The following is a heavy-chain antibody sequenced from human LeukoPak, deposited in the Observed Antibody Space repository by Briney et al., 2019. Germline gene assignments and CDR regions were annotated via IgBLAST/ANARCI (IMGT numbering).Heavy chain of an antibody. V-gene: IGHV3-23*01. CDR1: GFTFSSYA. Sequence: HTGGSLRLSCAVSGFTFSSYAMHWVRQAPGKGLEWVSTITKSGDSTYHVDSVKGRFTISRDNSKNTLYLQMNSLRAEDTAKYYCTKDYCGKFCSAVWGQGTTVTVSS. CDR3: TKDYCGKFCSAV. CDR2: ITKSGDST. D-gene: IGHD3-9*01. J-gene: IGHJ6*02.